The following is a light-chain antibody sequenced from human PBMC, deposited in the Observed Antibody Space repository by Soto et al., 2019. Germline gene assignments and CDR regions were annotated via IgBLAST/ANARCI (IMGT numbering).Light chain of an antibody. CDR3: QQYDNWPQT. J-gene: IGKJ1*01. CDR1: QSVSSN. Sequence: EIVMTHAAAALSLSPGERATLSCRASQSVSSNLAWSQQKPGQAPRLLIYGASTRATGIPDRFSGSGYGTEFTLTISSLQSEDFAVYYCQQYDNWPQTFGQGTKVDIK. V-gene: IGKV3-15*01. CDR2: GAS.